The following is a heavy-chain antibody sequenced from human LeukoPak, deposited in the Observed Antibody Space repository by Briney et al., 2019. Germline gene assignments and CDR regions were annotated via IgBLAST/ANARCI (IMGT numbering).Heavy chain of an antibody. CDR1: AYSFTGYY. D-gene: IGHD3-22*01. J-gene: IGHJ5*02. V-gene: IGHV1-2*02. CDR3: ARGAYYGSRGYLDNRNNWFDP. CDR2: INPNSGVT. Sequence: ASVKVSCKASAYSFTGYYMHWLRQAPGQGLEWMGWINPNSGVTNYAQKFQGRVTMTRDTPISTVYMELSRLRADDTAVYYCARGAYYGSRGYLDNRNNWFDPWGQGTLVTVSS.